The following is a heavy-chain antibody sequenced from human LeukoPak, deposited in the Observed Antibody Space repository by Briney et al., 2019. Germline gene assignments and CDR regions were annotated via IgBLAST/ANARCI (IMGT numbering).Heavy chain of an antibody. V-gene: IGHV3-48*04. CDR3: ARSKGLWLQLLYYFDY. CDR1: GFTFSSYS. Sequence: GGSPRLSCAASGFTFSSYSMNWVRQAPGKGLEWVSYISSSSSTIYYADSVKGRFTISRDNAKNSLYLQMNSLRAEDTAVYYCARSKGLWLQLLYYFDYWGQGTLVTVSS. J-gene: IGHJ4*02. D-gene: IGHD5-24*01. CDR2: ISSSSSTI.